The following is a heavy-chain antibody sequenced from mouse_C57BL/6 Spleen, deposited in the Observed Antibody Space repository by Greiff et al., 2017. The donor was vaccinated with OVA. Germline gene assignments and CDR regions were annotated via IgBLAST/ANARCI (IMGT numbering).Heavy chain of an antibody. Sequence: QQSCKASGYTFTSYWMHWVKQRPGRGLEWIGRIDPNSGGTKYNEKFKSKATLTVDKPSSTAYMQLSSLTSEDSAVYYCASGSYEFDYWGQGTTLTVSS. V-gene: IGHV1-72*01. CDR3: ASGSYEFDY. CDR1: GYTFTSYW. J-gene: IGHJ2*01. D-gene: IGHD1-1*02. CDR2: IDPNSGGT.